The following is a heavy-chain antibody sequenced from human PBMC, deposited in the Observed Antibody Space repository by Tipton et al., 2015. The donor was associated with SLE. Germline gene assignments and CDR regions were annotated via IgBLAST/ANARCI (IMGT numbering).Heavy chain of an antibody. CDR2: IRYDGSDK. V-gene: IGHV3-30*02. CDR3: ATDGGNGWYS. CDR1: GFTFSSYA. J-gene: IGHJ5*01. D-gene: IGHD6-19*01. Sequence: SLRLSCAASGFTFSSYAMHWVRQAPGKGLEWVSFIRYDGSDKFDSDSVKGRFTISRDNSKNTLYLQLNSLRTEDTAVYYCATDGGNGWYSRGQGTLVTVSS.